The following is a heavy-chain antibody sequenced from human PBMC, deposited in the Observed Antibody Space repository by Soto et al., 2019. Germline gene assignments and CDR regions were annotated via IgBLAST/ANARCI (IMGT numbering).Heavy chain of an antibody. CDR2: ISGSGGSI. Sequence: GGSLRLSCAASGFTFSSYAMSWVRQAPGKGLEWVSDISGSGGSIYYADSVKGRFTISRDNAKNSLYLQMNSLRAEDTAVYYCARDLIGYCSGGSCENWFDPWGQGTLVTVSS. CDR3: ARDLIGYCSGGSCENWFDP. D-gene: IGHD2-15*01. J-gene: IGHJ5*02. CDR1: GFTFSSYA. V-gene: IGHV3-23*01.